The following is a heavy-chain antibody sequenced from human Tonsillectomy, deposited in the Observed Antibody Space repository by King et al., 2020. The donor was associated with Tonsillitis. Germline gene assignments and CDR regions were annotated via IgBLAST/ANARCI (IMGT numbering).Heavy chain of an antibody. CDR3: AREFQNGPLDY. Sequence: VQLVESGGGLVQPGGSLRLSCAASGFTFSNYNMNWVRQAPGKGLEWGSYISSSSNTIYYADSVKGRFTIYRDNAKNSLYLQMNSLRSEDTAVYYCAREFQNGPLDYWGQGTLVTVSS. J-gene: IGHJ4*02. CDR1: GFTFSNYN. V-gene: IGHV3-48*04. CDR2: ISSSSNTI. D-gene: IGHD2-21*01.